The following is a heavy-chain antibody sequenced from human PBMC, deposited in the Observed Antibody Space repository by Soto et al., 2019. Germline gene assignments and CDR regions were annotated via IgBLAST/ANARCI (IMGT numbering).Heavy chain of an antibody. CDR1: VGSFSGYY. CDR2: IYHSGST. J-gene: IGHJ6*02. V-gene: IGHV4-34*01. Sequence: SETLSLTCAVYVGSFSGYYWSWIRQPPGKGLEWIGEIYHSGSTNYNPSLKSRVTISVDTSKNQFSLNLSSVTAADTAVYYCARDETYYYDSSGSGDYYGMDVWGQGTTVTAP. D-gene: IGHD3-22*01. CDR3: ARDETYYYDSSGSGDYYGMDV.